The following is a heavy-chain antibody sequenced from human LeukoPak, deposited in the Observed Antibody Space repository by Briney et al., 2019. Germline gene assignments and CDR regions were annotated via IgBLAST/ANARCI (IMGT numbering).Heavy chain of an antibody. J-gene: IGHJ4*02. V-gene: IGHV4-59*06. CDR2: IYYSGTT. CDR1: GGSTSSYY. D-gene: IGHD5-24*01. Sequence: SETLSLTCTVSGGSTSSYYWSWVRQLPGQGLEWIGYIYYSGTTYYNPSLKSRVTISVDTSKNQFSLTSVTAADTATYYCARVEAATTNPRFGYWGQGALVTVSS. CDR3: ARVEAATTNPRFGY.